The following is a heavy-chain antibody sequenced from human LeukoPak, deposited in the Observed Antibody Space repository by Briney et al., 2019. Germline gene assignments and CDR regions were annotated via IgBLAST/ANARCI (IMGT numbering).Heavy chain of an antibody. Sequence: QTLSLTCAISGDSVSSNSAAWNWIRQSPSRGLEWLGKTYYSDKWYNDYAVSVKSRIIINPDTSKNQFSLQLNSVTPEDTAVYYCARGYCSSTSCSVYYYYGMDVWGQGTTVTVSS. CDR1: GDSVSSNSAA. V-gene: IGHV6-1*01. CDR3: ARGYCSSTSCSVYYYYGMDV. CDR2: TYYSDKWYN. J-gene: IGHJ6*02. D-gene: IGHD2-2*01.